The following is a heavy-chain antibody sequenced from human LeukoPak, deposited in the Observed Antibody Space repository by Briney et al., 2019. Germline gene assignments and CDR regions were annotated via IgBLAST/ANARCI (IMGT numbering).Heavy chain of an antibody. CDR2: IRSKANSYAT. CDR1: GFTFSGSA. Sequence: PGGSLRLSCAASGFTFSGSAMHWVRQASGKGLEWVGRIRSKANSYATAYAASVKGRFTISRDDSKNTAYLQMNSLKTEDTAVYYCTRRPRPDYYYMDVWGKGTTVTISS. V-gene: IGHV3-73*01. J-gene: IGHJ6*03. CDR3: TRRPRPDYYYMDV. D-gene: IGHD6-6*01.